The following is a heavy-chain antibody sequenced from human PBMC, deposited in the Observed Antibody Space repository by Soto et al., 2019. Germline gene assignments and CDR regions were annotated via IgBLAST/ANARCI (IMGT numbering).Heavy chain of an antibody. CDR3: AKVVTGYSSGWYEDY. CDR2: ISGSGGST. D-gene: IGHD6-19*01. CDR1: GFTFSSYA. Sequence: GGSLRLSCAASGFTFSSYAMSWVRQAPGKGLEWVSAISGSGGSTYYADSVKGRFTISRDNSKNTLYLQMNSLRAEDTAVYYCAKVVTGYSSGWYEDYWGQGTLVTVSS. V-gene: IGHV3-23*01. J-gene: IGHJ4*02.